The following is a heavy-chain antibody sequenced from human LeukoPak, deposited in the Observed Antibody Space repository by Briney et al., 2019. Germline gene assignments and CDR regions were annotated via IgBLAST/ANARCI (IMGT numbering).Heavy chain of an antibody. CDR3: TTLFYYDSSGYPPAPLI. V-gene: IGHV3-23*01. CDR1: GFTFSSYA. J-gene: IGHJ3*02. D-gene: IGHD3-22*01. Sequence: GGSLRLSCAASGFTFSSYAMSWVRQAPGKGLEWVSAISGSGGSTYYADSVKGRFTISRDNSKNTLYLQMNSLKTEDTAAYYCTTLFYYDSSGYPPAPLIWGQGTMVTVSS. CDR2: ISGSGGST.